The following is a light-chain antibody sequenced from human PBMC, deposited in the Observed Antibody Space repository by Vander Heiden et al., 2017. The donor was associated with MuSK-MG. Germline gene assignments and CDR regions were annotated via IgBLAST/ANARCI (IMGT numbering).Light chain of an antibody. CDR3: QSYDSSSSANVV. V-gene: IGLV1-40*01. Sequence: QSVLTQPPSVSGAPGQRVTISCTGSRSHIGAGYAVHWYQPLPRTAPKPLIYGNSNRPAGVLDGFSGSKSGTTAALAITRLHAEDEDDYYCQSYDSSSSANVVFGGGTKLTVL. J-gene: IGLJ2*01. CDR2: GNS. CDR1: RSHIGAGYA.